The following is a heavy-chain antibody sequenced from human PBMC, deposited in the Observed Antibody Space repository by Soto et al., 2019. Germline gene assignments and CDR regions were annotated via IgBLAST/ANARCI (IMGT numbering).Heavy chain of an antibody. D-gene: IGHD6-19*01. CDR3: AYQWLVRTLTYYYYYYGMDV. Sequence: QVQLVQSGAEVKKPGSSVKVSCKASGGTFISYAISWVRQAPGQGLEWMGGIIPIFGTANYAQKFQGRVTITADESTSTAYMELSSLRSEDTAVYYCAYQWLVRTLTYYYYYYGMDVWGQGTTVTVSS. CDR1: GGTFISYA. CDR2: IIPIFGTA. J-gene: IGHJ6*02. V-gene: IGHV1-69*01.